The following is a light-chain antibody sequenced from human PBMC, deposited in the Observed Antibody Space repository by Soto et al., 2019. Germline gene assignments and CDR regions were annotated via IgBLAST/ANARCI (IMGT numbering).Light chain of an antibody. CDR3: QQLNSYPIT. CDR1: QGISSF. J-gene: IGKJ5*01. CDR2: AAS. V-gene: IGKV1-9*01. Sequence: IQLTQSPSSLSASVGDRVTIACRASQGISSFLAWYQQKPGKAPKLLIYAASTLQTGVPSRFSGSGSGTDFTLTISSLQPADFAPYYCQQLNSYPITFAQGTRLEIK.